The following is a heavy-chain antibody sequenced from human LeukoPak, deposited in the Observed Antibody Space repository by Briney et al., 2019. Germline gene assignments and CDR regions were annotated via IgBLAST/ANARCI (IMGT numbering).Heavy chain of an antibody. CDR1: GFTFSSYV. Sequence: PGGSLRLSCAASGFTFSSYVMHWVRQAPGKGLEWVAVISYDGSNKYYADSVKGRFTISRDNAKNSLYLQMNSLRTEDTALYYCAHTVTPRYFQFWGQGTLVTVSS. J-gene: IGHJ1*01. V-gene: IGHV3-30-3*01. CDR3: AHTVTPRYFQF. D-gene: IGHD4-17*01. CDR2: ISYDGSNK.